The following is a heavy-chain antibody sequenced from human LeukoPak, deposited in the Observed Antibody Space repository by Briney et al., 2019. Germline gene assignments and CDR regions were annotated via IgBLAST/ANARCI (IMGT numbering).Heavy chain of an antibody. CDR1: GFTFSSYG. V-gene: IGHV3-33*01. D-gene: IGHD5-18*01. CDR3: ARDQGYGNNWFDP. Sequence: GGSLRLSCAASGFTFSSYGTPWVRQAPGKGLEWVAVIWYDGSNKYYADSVKGRFTISRDNSKNTLYLQMNSLRAEDTAVYYCARDQGYGNNWFDPWGQGTLVTVSS. J-gene: IGHJ5*02. CDR2: IWYDGSNK.